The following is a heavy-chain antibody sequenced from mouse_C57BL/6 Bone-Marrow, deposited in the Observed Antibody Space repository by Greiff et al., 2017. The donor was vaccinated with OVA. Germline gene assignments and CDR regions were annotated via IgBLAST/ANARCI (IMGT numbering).Heavy chain of an antibody. CDR3: ARRILPFDY. CDR1: GFTFNSYG. V-gene: IGHV5-6*02. Sequence: EVKLVESGGDLVKPGGSLKLSCAASGFTFNSYGMSWVRQTPDKRLEWVATISSGGSYNYYPDSVKGRFTISRDNAKNTLYLQMSSLKSEDTAMYYCARRILPFDYWGQGTTLTVSS. CDR2: ISSGGSYN. J-gene: IGHJ2*01.